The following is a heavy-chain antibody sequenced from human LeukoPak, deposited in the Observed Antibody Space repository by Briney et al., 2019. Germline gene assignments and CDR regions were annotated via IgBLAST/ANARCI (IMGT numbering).Heavy chain of an antibody. CDR1: GGSISSSSYY. J-gene: IGHJ4*02. CDR2: IYYSGST. V-gene: IGHV4-39*01. Sequence: SETLSLTCTVSGGSISSSSYYWGWIRQPPGEGLEWIGSIYYSGSTYYNPSLKSRVTISVDTSKNQFSLKLGSVTAADTAVYYCARHWAYYGSGSYYGYWGQGTLVTVSS. CDR3: ARHWAYYGSGSYYGY. D-gene: IGHD3-10*01.